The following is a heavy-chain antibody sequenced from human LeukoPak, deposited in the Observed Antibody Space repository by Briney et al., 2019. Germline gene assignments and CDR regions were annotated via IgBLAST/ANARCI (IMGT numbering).Heavy chain of an antibody. J-gene: IGHJ4*02. CDR2: ITGSAIST. Sequence: GGSLRLSCAASGFTFSSYGMHWVRQAPGKGLEWVSAITGSAISTYYADSVKGRFTISRDNSKNTLYLQMKTLGAEDTAVYYCAKDLGFYDTSASRGIDYWGQGTLVTVSS. CDR1: GFTFSSYG. D-gene: IGHD3-22*01. V-gene: IGHV3-23*01. CDR3: AKDLGFYDTSASRGIDY.